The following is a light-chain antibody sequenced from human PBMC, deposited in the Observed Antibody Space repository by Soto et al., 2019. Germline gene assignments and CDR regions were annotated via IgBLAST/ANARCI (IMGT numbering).Light chain of an antibody. V-gene: IGKV3-20*01. J-gene: IGKJ3*01. CDR3: QQYGSAPLT. CDR2: GAA. Sequence: EIVLTQSPGTLSLSPGERATLSCRASQDVYINSLAWYQQKPGQPPRLLIYGAATRASAVPDRFSGSGSGADFAPTITRLEPEDFAVYYCQQYGSAPLTFGAGTRVDF. CDR1: QDVYINS.